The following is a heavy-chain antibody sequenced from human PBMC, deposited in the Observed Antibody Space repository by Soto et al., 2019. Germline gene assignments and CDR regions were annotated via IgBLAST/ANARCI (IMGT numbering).Heavy chain of an antibody. CDR1: GENFPSDY. D-gene: IGHD3-16*01. CDR3: ARETYGAYHGMDV. Sequence: GGSVKVSRKGSGENFPSDYIHWPRQGPGQGLEWMGVINPIGDRTTYAQKFQGRVTMTWDTSTSTVYMELNSLRSEDTAVYYCARETYGAYHGMDVWGQGTTVTVSS. CDR2: INPIGDRT. V-gene: IGHV1-46*01. J-gene: IGHJ6*02.